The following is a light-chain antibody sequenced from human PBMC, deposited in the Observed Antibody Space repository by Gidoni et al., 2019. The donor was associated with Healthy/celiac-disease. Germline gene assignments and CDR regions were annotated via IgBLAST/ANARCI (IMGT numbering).Light chain of an antibody. V-gene: IGKV1-39*01. CDR2: AAS. Sequence: DIQMTQSPSSLSASVGDRVTITCRASQSISSYLNWYQQKPGKAPKLLIYAASSLQSGVPSRCSGSGSGTDFTLTISSLQPEDFATYYCQQSYSAPPLTFGGETKVEIK. CDR3: QQSYSAPPLT. CDR1: QSISSY. J-gene: IGKJ4*01.